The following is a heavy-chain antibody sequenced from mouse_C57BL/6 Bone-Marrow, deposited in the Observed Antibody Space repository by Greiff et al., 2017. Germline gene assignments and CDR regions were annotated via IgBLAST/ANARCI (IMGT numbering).Heavy chain of an antibody. CDR3: ARLGGYFDFDY. D-gene: IGHD2-3*01. Sequence: QVHVKQSGAELARPGASVKLSCKASGYTFTSYGISWVKQRTGQGLEWIGEIYPRSGNTYYNEKFKGKATLTADKSSSTAYMELRSLTSEASAVCLSARLGGYFDFDYWGQGTTRTVSS. CDR2: IYPRSGNT. V-gene: IGHV1-81*01. J-gene: IGHJ2*01. CDR1: GYTFTSYG.